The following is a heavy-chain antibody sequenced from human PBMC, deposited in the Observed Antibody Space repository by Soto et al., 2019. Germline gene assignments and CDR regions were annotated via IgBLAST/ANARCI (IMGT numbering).Heavy chain of an antibody. CDR1: GFTFDDYA. CDR3: AKDTPLPGSRASGRPSSFDY. J-gene: IGHJ4*02. D-gene: IGHD1-26*01. CDR2: ISWNSGSI. V-gene: IGHV3-9*01. Sequence: GGSLRLSCAASGFTFDDYAMHWVRQAPGKGLEWVSGISWNSGSIGYADSVKGRFTISRDNAKNSLYLQMNSLRAEDTALYYCAKDTPLPGSRASGRPSSFDYWGQGTLVTVSS.